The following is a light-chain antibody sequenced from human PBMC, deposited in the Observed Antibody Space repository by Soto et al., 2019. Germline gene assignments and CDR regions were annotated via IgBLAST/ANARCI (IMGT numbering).Light chain of an antibody. V-gene: IGKV3-11*01. CDR3: QQRASWPWT. CDR2: DAS. CDR1: QSVSSY. J-gene: IGKJ1*01. Sequence: EIVLTQSPATLSLSPGERATLSCRASQSVSSYLAWYQQKPGQAPRLLIYDASKRAAAIPARFSGSGSGTDYTLTISSLEPEDFAIYYCQQRASWPWTFGQGTKVEIK.